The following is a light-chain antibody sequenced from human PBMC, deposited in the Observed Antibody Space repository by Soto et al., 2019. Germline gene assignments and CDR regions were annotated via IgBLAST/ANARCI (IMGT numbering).Light chain of an antibody. V-gene: IGLV3-21*02. CDR1: NIGDQS. CDR3: QVWDGRSDHFV. CDR2: EDN. J-gene: IGLJ1*01. Sequence: SYELNQPPSVSVAPGQTARITCGANNIGDQSVHWYQLKPGQAPVLVVYEDNDRPSGIPERFSGSNSGNTATLTINRVEAGDEADYYCQVWDGRSDHFVFGTGTKVTV.